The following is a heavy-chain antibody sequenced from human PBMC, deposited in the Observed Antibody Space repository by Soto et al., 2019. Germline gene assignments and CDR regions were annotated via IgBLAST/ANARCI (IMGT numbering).Heavy chain of an antibody. CDR3: ARHYNPWIQLWFYYYGMDV. V-gene: IGHV1-69*12. Sequence: QVQLVQSGAEVKKPGSSVKVSCKASGGTFSSYAISWVRQAPGQGLEWMGGIIPIFGTANYAQKFQGRVTITADESTSTAYMELSSLRSEDTAVYYCARHYNPWIQLWFYYYGMDVWGQGTTVTVSS. CDR2: IIPIFGTA. D-gene: IGHD5-18*01. CDR1: GGTFSSYA. J-gene: IGHJ6*02.